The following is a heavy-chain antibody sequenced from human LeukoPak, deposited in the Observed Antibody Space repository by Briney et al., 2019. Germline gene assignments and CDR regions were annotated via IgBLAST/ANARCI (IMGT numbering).Heavy chain of an antibody. D-gene: IGHD3-9*01. Sequence: GSLRLSCAASGFTFDDYAMHWVRQAPGKGLEWVSVIYSGGTTYYADSVKGRFTISRDNSKNTLFLQMNSLRAEDTAVYYCAKDDILTGYIGYWGQGTLVTVSS. CDR1: GFTFDDYA. J-gene: IGHJ4*02. CDR3: AKDDILTGYIGY. CDR2: IYSGGTT. V-gene: IGHV3-53*01.